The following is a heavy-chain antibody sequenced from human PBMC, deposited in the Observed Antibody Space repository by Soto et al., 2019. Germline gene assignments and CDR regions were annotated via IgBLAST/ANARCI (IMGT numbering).Heavy chain of an antibody. Sequence: VKVSCKVSGYTLTELSMHWVRQAPGKGLEWMGGFDPEDGETIYAQKFQGRVTMTEDTSTDTAYMELSSLRSEDTAVYYCAWGHITPDWFDPWGQGTLGTVSS. CDR1: GYTLTELS. CDR3: AWGHITPDWFDP. V-gene: IGHV1-24*01. CDR2: FDPEDGET. D-gene: IGHD2-21*01. J-gene: IGHJ5*02.